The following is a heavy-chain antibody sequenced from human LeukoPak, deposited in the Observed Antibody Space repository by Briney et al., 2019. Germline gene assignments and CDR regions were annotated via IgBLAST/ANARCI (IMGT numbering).Heavy chain of an antibody. D-gene: IGHD3-9*01. CDR3: ARHPRVLRYFDWSTDAFDI. CDR1: GGSISSYY. Sequence: PSETLSFTCTGSGGSISSYYWSWLRQPPGKGLEWIGYIYYSGSTNYNPSLKSRVTISVDTSKNQFSLKLSSVTAADTAVYYCARHPRVLRYFDWSTDAFDIWGQGTMVTVSS. J-gene: IGHJ3*02. CDR2: IYYSGST. V-gene: IGHV4-59*08.